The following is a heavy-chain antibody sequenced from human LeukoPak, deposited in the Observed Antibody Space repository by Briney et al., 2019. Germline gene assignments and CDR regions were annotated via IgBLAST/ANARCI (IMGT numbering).Heavy chain of an antibody. D-gene: IGHD5-24*01. V-gene: IGHV3-23*01. CDR3: AKSGYNRFDY. CDR2: ISGSGSGGST. Sequence: PGGSLRLSRAASGFTFSSSAMSWVRQAPGKGLEWVSNISGSGSGGSTYYADSVKGRFTISRDNSKNTLYLQMNSLRAGDTAVYYCAKSGYNRFDYWGQGTLVTVSS. CDR1: GFTFSSSA. J-gene: IGHJ4*02.